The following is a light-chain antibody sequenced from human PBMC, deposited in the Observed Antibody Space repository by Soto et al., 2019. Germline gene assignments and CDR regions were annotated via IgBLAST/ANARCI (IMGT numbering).Light chain of an antibody. CDR2: EVS. CDR3: SSFTSSSTLHV. Sequence: QSVLTQPASVSGSPGQSITISCTGTNSDVGGYNYVSWYQQLPGKAPKLMIYEVSLRPSDVSNRFSGSKSANTASLTISGLQAEDEAEYYCSSFTSSSTLHVVGTGSKVTGL. V-gene: IGLV2-14*01. CDR1: NSDVGGYNY. J-gene: IGLJ1*01.